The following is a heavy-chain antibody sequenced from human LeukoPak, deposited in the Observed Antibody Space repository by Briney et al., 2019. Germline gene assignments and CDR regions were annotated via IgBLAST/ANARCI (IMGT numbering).Heavy chain of an antibody. V-gene: IGHV3-64*01. J-gene: IGHJ4*02. D-gene: IGHD3-22*01. CDR2: MSSDGDT. CDR3: ARAIHSSGYPPVDY. Sequence: GGSLRLSCAASGFTVSNYALHWVRQAPGKGLEFVSAMSSDGDTYYANSVKGRFIISRDNSKNTLYLQMGSLRAEDLAVYYCARAIHSSGYPPVDYWGQGTLVTVSS. CDR1: GFTVSNYA.